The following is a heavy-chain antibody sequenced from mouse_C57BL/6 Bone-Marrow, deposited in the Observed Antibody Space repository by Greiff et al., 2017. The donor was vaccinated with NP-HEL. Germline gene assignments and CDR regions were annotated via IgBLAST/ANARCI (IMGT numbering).Heavy chain of an antibody. V-gene: IGHV1-81*01. CDR2: IYPRSGNT. CDR3: ASGPTGVDY. CDR1: GYTFTSYG. J-gene: IGHJ2*01. Sequence: QVQLQQSGAELARPGASVKLSCKASGYTFTSYGISWVKQRTGQGLEWIGEIYPRSGNTYYNEKFKGKATLTADKSSSTAYMELRSLTSEDSAVYYCASGPTGVDYWGQGTTLTVSS. D-gene: IGHD4-1*01.